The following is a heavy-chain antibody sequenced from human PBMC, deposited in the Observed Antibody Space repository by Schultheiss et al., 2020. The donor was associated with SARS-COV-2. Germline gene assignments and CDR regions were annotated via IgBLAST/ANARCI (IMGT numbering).Heavy chain of an antibody. J-gene: IGHJ5*02. CDR3: VKDAAYDFWSGYYGNWFDP. D-gene: IGHD3-3*01. Sequence: GSLRLSCAASGFTFSSSWMHWVCQAPGKGLEYVSAISSNGGSTYYADSVKGRFTISRDNSKNTLYLQMSSLRAEDTAVYYCVKDAAYDFWSGYYGNWFDPWGQGTLVTVSS. V-gene: IGHV3-64D*06. CDR1: GFTFSSSW. CDR2: ISSNGGST.